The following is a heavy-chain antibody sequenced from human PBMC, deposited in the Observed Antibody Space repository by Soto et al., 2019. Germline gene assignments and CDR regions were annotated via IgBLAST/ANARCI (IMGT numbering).Heavy chain of an antibody. D-gene: IGHD3-22*01. V-gene: IGHV4-39*01. Sequence: SETLSLTCTVSGGSISSSTYYWGWIRQPPGKGLEWIGSVYYSGSTYYNPSLKSRVTISVDTSNNQFSLKLNSVTAADTAVYYCARHQYYYDSSGYTFDYWGQGTLVTVSS. J-gene: IGHJ4*02. CDR1: GGSISSSTYY. CDR3: ARHQYYYDSSGYTFDY. CDR2: VYYSGST.